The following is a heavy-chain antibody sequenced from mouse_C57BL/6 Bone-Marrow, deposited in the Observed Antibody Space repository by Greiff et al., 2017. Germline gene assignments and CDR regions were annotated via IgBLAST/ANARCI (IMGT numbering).Heavy chain of an antibody. D-gene: IGHD2-1*01. J-gene: IGHJ2*01. V-gene: IGHV8-8*01. CDR2: IWWDDDN. Sequence: QVTLKESGPGILQPSQTLSLTCSFSGFSLSSFGMGVGWIRQPSGKGLEWLAHIWWDDDNHYNPALTSRLTISKDTSKNQVFLKNANVDTAYTATYYCARIYYGRFNCWGQGATLTVSS. CDR3: ARIYYGRFNC. CDR1: GFSLSSFGMG.